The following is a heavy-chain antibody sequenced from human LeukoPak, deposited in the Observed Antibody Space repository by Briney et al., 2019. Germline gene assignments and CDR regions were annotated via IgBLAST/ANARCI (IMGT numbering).Heavy chain of an antibody. D-gene: IGHD2-15*01. J-gene: IGHJ4*02. CDR1: GDSITRSNW. CDR3: ARVYCSGGSCYSGYSYGFDY. V-gene: IGHV4-4*02. CDR2: IYHSGST. Sequence: SETLSLTCAVSGDSITRSNWWSWVRQPPGKGLEWIGEIYHSGSTNYNPSLKSRVTISADKSKNQFSLKLSSVTAADTAVYYCARVYCSGGSCYSGYSYGFDYWGQGTLVTVSS.